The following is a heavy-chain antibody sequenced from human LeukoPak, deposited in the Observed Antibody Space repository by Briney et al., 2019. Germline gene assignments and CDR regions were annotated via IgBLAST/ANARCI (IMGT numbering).Heavy chain of an antibody. J-gene: IGHJ6*03. V-gene: IGHV1-18*01. CDR2: ISADNGNT. CDR3: ARVAKPQLLHDGPLLYYYYMDV. Sequence: ASVKVSCKASGYTFTSYGISWVRQAPGQGLEWMGWISADNGNTNYAQKPQGRVTMTTDTSTSTAYMELRSLRSDDTAVYYCARVAKPQLLHDGPLLYYYYMDVWGKGTTVTVSS. CDR1: GYTFTSYG. D-gene: IGHD4-11*01.